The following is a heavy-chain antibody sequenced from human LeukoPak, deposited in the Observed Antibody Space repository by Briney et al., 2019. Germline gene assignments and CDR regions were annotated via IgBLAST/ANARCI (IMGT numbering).Heavy chain of an antibody. V-gene: IGHV3-73*01. J-gene: IGHJ4*02. Sequence: PGGSLRLSCSASGFAFSGSAIHWVRQASGKGLEWVGRVKSRADNYATAFAASMKGRFAISRDDSKNTAYLQMNSLRTEDTAVYYCTRLPTYCGNGACHFDYWGRGTLVTVSS. CDR1: GFAFSGSA. CDR3: TRLPTYCGNGACHFDY. D-gene: IGHD2-8*01. CDR2: VKSRADNYAT.